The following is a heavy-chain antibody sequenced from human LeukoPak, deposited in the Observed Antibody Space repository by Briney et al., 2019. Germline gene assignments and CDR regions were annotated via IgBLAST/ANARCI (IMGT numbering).Heavy chain of an antibody. CDR1: GFTFSSYS. CDR3: ARETTSDAFDI. J-gene: IGHJ3*02. V-gene: IGHV3-21*01. CDR2: ISSSSSYI. Sequence: GSLRLSCAAYGFTFSSYSMNWVRQAPGKGLEWVSSISSSSSYIYYADSVKGRFTISRDNAKNSLYLQMNSLRAEDTAVYYCARETTSDAFDIWGQGTMVTVSS. D-gene: IGHD1-7*01.